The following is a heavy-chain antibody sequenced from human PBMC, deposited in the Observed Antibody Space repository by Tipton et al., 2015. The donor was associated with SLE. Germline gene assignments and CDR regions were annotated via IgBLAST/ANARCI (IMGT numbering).Heavy chain of an antibody. CDR2: IYSGGST. CDR1: GFTFSSYA. V-gene: IGHV3-23*03. D-gene: IGHD3-10*01. J-gene: IGHJ6*02. Sequence: GSLRLSCAASGFTFSSYAMSWVRQAPGKGLEWVSVIYSGGSTYYADSVKGRLTISRDNSKNTLYLQMNSLRAEDTAVYYCAKDRGFRESFYGMDVWGQGTTVTVSS. CDR3: AKDRGFRESFYGMDV.